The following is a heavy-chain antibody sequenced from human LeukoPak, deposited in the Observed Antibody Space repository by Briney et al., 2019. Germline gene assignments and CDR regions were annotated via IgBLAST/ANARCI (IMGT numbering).Heavy chain of an antibody. CDR2: IYYSGST. CDR1: GGSISSYY. J-gene: IGHJ4*02. D-gene: IGHD1-1*01. V-gene: IGHV4-59*01. Sequence: SETLSLTCTVSGGSISSYYWSWIRQPPGKGPEWIGYIYYSGSTNYNPSLKSRVTISVDTSKNQFSLKLSSVTAADTAVYYCARGGNWNYFDYWGQGTLVTVSS. CDR3: ARGGNWNYFDY.